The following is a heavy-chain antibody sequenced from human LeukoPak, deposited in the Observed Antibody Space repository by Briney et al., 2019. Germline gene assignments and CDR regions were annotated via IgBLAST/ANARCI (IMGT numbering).Heavy chain of an antibody. J-gene: IGHJ6*02. Sequence: SETLSLTCAVYGGSFSGYYWSWIRQPPGKGLEWIGEINHSGSTNYNPSLKSRVTISVDTSKNQFSLKLSSVTAADTAVYYCASLLRGVIIGRGMDVWGQGTTVTVSS. D-gene: IGHD3-10*01. CDR3: ASLLRGVIIGRGMDV. CDR2: INHSGST. V-gene: IGHV4-34*01. CDR1: GGSFSGYY.